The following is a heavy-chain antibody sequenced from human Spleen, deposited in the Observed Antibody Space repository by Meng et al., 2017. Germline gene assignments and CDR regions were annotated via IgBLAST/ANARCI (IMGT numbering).Heavy chain of an antibody. CDR3: ARKAGNCISTTCYSLDY. Sequence: SVKVSCKALGGIFSNYVICWVRQAPGQGLEWRGGINAVFGTTNYAQKFQGRVTITTDESTSTVYMELTWMTSEDTAVYFCARKAGNCISTTCYSLDYWGQGTLVTVSS. D-gene: IGHD2-2*01. V-gene: IGHV1-69*05. J-gene: IGHJ4*02. CDR1: GGIFSNYV. CDR2: INAVFGTT.